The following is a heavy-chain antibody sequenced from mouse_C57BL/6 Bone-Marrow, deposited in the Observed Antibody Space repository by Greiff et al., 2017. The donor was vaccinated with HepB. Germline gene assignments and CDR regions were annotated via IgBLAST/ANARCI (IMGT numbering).Heavy chain of an antibody. V-gene: IGHV1-50*01. CDR1: GYTFTSYW. J-gene: IGHJ1*03. CDR2: IDPSDSYT. CDR3: ARMSYYRGSSFYWYFDV. D-gene: IGHD1-1*01. Sequence: VQLQQPGAELVKPGASVKLSCKASGYTFTSYWMQWVKQRPGQGLEWIGEIDPSDSYTNYNQKFKGKATLTVDSSSSTAYMQLSSLTSEDSAVYYCARMSYYRGSSFYWYFDVWGTGTTVTVSS.